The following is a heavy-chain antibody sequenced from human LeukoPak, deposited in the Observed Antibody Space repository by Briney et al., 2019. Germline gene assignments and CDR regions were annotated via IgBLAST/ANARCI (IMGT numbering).Heavy chain of an antibody. CDR2: INHSGST. V-gene: IGHV4-34*01. J-gene: IGHJ4*02. Sequence: KPSETLSLTCAVYGGSFSGYYWSWIRQPPGKGLEWIGEINHSGSTNYNPSLKSRVTISVDTSKNQFSLKLSSVTAADTAVYYCARTQQLTIDYWGQGTLVTVSS. CDR3: ARTQQLTIDY. CDR1: GGSFSGYY. D-gene: IGHD6-13*01.